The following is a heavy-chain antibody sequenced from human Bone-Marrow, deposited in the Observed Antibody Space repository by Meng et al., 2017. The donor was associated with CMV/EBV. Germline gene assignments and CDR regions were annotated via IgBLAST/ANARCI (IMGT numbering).Heavy chain of an antibody. J-gene: IGHJ4*02. CDR1: GGSISSSTYF. Sequence: SETLSLTCTVSGGSISSSTYFWVWVRQPPGKGLEWIGSINYSGTTYYRSSLKSRATTSVDTSKNQFSLKLSSVTAADTAVYYCARLVVVPAAINYFDYWGQGTLVTVSS. V-gene: IGHV4-39*07. CDR3: ARLVVVPAAINYFDY. CDR2: INYSGTT. D-gene: IGHD2-2*02.